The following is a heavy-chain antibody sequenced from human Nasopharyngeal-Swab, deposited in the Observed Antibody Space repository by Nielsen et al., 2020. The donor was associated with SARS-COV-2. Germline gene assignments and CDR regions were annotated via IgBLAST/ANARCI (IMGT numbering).Heavy chain of an antibody. V-gene: IGHV3-7*01. J-gene: IGHJ4*02. CDR2: IKQGGSEQ. D-gene: IGHD7-27*01. CDR1: GFTFSSYA. CDR3: VRDSSWAFDS. Sequence: GESLKISCAASGFTFSSYAMTWVRQPPGKGLEWVANIKQGGSEQFYVDSVKGRFTISRDDAKNSVYLQMNSLRAEDTAVYYCVRDSSWAFDSWGQGTLVTVSS.